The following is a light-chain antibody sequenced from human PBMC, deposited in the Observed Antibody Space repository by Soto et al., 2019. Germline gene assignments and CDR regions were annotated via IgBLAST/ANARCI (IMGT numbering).Light chain of an antibody. J-gene: IGKJ3*01. CDR1: QSISSY. Sequence: DIQMTQSPSSLSASVGDRVTITCRASQSISSYLNWFQQKPGKAPRLVIYAASSLQSGVPSRFSGSGSGTDFILTISSLQPEDFATYYCQQSYIIPFTFGPGTKVDIK. CDR3: QQSYIIPFT. V-gene: IGKV1-39*01. CDR2: AAS.